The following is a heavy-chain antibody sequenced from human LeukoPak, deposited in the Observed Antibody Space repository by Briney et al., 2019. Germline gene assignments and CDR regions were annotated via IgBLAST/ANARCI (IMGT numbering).Heavy chain of an antibody. CDR1: GYTFTSYD. Sequence: ASVKVSCKASGYTFTSYDINWVRQATGQGLEWMGWMNPNSGNTGYAQKFQGRVTMTRNTSISTAYMELSSLRSEDTGVYYCARGMVATPYYYYGMDVWGQGTTVTVSS. J-gene: IGHJ6*02. CDR3: ARGMVATPYYYYGMDV. CDR2: MNPNSGNT. D-gene: IGHD5-12*01. V-gene: IGHV1-8*01.